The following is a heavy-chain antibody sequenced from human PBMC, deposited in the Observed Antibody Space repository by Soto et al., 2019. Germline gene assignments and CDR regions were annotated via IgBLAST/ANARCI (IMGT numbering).Heavy chain of an antibody. CDR1: GFTFKNYG. V-gene: IGHV3-30*18. CDR3: AKLISSSGYGDCYYYSIDA. J-gene: IGHJ6*02. CDR2: MSHDGGTK. D-gene: IGHD2-2*03. Sequence: VHLVESGGGVVQPGRSLRLSCAASGFTFKNYGMHWVRQAPGKGLEWVAVMSHDGGTKHYADSVKGRFTIFRDDSKNTVSLQMTGLRPDDTAVYYCAKLISSSGYGDCYYYSIDAWGQGTMVIVSS.